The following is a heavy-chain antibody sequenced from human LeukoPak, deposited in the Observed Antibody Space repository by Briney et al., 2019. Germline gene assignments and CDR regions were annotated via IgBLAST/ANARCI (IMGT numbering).Heavy chain of an antibody. J-gene: IGHJ4*02. D-gene: IGHD1-26*01. CDR2: ISGSGGSV. CDR1: GFPFSNYA. Sequence: GESLRLSCAASGFPFSNYAMSWVRQAPGKGLEWVSAISGSGGSVYYADSVKGRFTISRDNSKNTLYLQMNSLRAEDTAVYYCAKDDVSGRSGSYSVTFDYWGQGTLVTVSS. V-gene: IGHV3-23*01. CDR3: AKDDVSGRSGSYSVTFDY.